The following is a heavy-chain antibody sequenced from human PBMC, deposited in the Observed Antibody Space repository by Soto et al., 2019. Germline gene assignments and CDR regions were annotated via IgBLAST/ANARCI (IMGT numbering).Heavy chain of an antibody. V-gene: IGHV4-59*12. CDR2: IYYSGST. Sequence: QVQLQESGPGLVKPSETLSLTCTVSSGSISSYYWSWIRQPPGKGLEWNGYIYYSGSTNYNPSLKRRVTISVDTSRNRFSLKLGSVTAADTAVYYCARRYGSAIDYWGQGTLVTVSS. J-gene: IGHJ4*02. CDR1: SGSISSYY. CDR3: ARRYGSAIDY. D-gene: IGHD1-26*01.